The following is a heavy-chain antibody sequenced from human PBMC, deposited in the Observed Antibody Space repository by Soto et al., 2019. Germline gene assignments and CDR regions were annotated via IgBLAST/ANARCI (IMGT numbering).Heavy chain of an antibody. CDR2: IWYDGSNK. V-gene: IGHV3-33*01. Sequence: QVQLVESGGGVVQPGRSLRLSCAASGFTFSSYGMHWVRQAPGKGLEWVAVIWYDGSNKYYADSVKGRFTISRDNSKNKLYLQMNSLRAEDTAVYYCARGHRGLIVVATWGIDYWGQGTLVTVSS. J-gene: IGHJ4*02. CDR3: ARGHRGLIVVATWGIDY. CDR1: GFTFSSYG. D-gene: IGHD1-26*01.